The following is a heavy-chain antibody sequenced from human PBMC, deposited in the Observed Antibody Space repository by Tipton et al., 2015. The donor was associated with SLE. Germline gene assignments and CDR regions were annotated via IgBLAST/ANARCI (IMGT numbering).Heavy chain of an antibody. J-gene: IGHJ4*02. V-gene: IGHV4-38-2*01. CDR2: VHHSGST. Sequence: TLSLTCDVSGSSISSGYFWGWIRQPLGKGLEWIGNVHHSGSTYYNPSLKSRVTISVDTSKNQFSLKVRPVTAADTAVYYCARPSDYGSGNRYPYYFDYWGQGMLVTVSS. CDR1: GSSISSGYF. CDR3: ARPSDYGSGNRYPYYFDY. D-gene: IGHD3-10*01.